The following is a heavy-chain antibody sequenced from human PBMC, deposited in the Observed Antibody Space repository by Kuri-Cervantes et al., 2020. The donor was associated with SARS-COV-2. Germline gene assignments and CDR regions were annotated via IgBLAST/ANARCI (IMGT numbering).Heavy chain of an antibody. CDR3: ARRGEFGELLYFDY. J-gene: IGHJ4*02. V-gene: IGHV3-NL1*01. Sequence: GESLKISCAASGFTFSSYGMHWVRQAPGKGLEWVSGISWNSGSIGYADSVKGRFTISRDNSKNTLYLQMNSLRAEDTAVYYCARRGEFGELLYFDYWGQGTLVTVSS. D-gene: IGHD3-10*01. CDR1: GFTFSSYG. CDR2: ISWNSGSI.